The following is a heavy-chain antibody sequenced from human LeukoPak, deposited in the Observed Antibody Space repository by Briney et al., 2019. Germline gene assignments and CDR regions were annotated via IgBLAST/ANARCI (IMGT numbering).Heavy chain of an antibody. D-gene: IGHD3-22*01. CDR2: IIPIFGTA. Sequence: ASVKVSCKASGGTFISYAISWVRQAPGQGLEWMGGIIPIFGTADYAQKFQGRVTITADESTSTAYMELSSLRSEDTAVYYCARGSPFDYDSSGYAYFQHWGQGTLVTVSS. J-gene: IGHJ1*01. CDR3: ARGSPFDYDSSGYAYFQH. V-gene: IGHV1-69*13. CDR1: GGTFISYA.